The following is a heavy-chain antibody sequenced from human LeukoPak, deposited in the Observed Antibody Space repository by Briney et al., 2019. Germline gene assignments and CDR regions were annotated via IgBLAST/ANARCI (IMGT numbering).Heavy chain of an antibody. J-gene: IGHJ6*04. Sequence: PGGSLRLSCAASGFTFSSDSMNWVRQAPGKGLEWVSSISSSSSYIYYADSVKGRFTISRDNAKNSLYLQMNSLIAEDTAVYYCAREADIIVVPASDVWGKGTTVTVSS. V-gene: IGHV3-21*01. CDR1: GFTFSSDS. D-gene: IGHD2-2*01. CDR2: ISSSSSYI. CDR3: AREADIIVVPASDV.